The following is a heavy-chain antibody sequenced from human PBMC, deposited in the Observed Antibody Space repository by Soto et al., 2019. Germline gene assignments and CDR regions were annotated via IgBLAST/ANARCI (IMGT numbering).Heavy chain of an antibody. CDR1: GFTFSSYG. D-gene: IGHD4-17*01. Sequence: GGSLRLSCAASGFTFSSYGMHWVRQAPGKGLEWVAVIWYDGSNKYYADSVKGRFTISRDNSKNTLYLQMNSLRAEDTAVYYCASTRYYGDSKIDYGGQGTLVTVSS. CDR3: ASTRYYGDSKIDY. V-gene: IGHV3-33*01. CDR2: IWYDGSNK. J-gene: IGHJ4*02.